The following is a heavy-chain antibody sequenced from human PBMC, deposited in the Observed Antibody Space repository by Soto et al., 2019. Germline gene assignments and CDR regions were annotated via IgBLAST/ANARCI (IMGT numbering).Heavy chain of an antibody. V-gene: IGHV4-31*03. CDR2: ISSSGST. D-gene: IGHD2-21*02. J-gene: IGHJ5*02. CDR3: ARSGVTGIVIPSHWFDP. CDR1: GDSIGGVGY. Sequence: SETLSLTCTVSGDSIGGVGYWSWIRQFPGRGLEWIGCISSSGSTYYNPALNNRISLSLATSQNQCSLKLLSVTAADTAIYYCARSGVTGIVIPSHWFDPWAREPWSPSPQ.